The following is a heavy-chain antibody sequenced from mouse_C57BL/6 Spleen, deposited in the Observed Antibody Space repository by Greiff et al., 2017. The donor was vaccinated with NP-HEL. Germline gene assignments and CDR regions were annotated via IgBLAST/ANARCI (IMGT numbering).Heavy chain of an antibody. J-gene: IGHJ3*01. CDR1: GYTFTSYW. CDR2: IDPSDSYT. Sequence: QVQLKQPGAELVMPGASVKLSCKASGYTFTSYWMHWVKQRPGQGLEWIGEIDPSDSYTNYNQKFKGKSTLTVDKSSSTAYMQLSSLTSEDSAVYYCARSITTVVATKGFAYWGQGTLVTVSA. CDR3: ARSITTVVATKGFAY. V-gene: IGHV1-69*01. D-gene: IGHD1-1*01.